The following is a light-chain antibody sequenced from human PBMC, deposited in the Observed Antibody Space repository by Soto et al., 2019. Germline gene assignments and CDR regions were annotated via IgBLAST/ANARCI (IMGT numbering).Light chain of an antibody. CDR2: DVT. Sequence: QSALTQPASVSGSPGQSITISCTGTSSDVGGYNYVSWYQQHPGKAPKLMIYDVTNRPSGVSYRFSGSKSGNTASLTISGRQAEDEADYYCSSYTSSSTLEVFGGGTKLTVL. V-gene: IGLV2-14*01. CDR3: SSYTSSSTLEV. J-gene: IGLJ2*01. CDR1: SSDVGGYNY.